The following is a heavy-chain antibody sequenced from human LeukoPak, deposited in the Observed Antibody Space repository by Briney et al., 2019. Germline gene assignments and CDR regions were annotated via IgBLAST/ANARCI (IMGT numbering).Heavy chain of an antibody. CDR1: GFTFNDYD. J-gene: IGHJ3*02. V-gene: IGHV3-13*01. CDR2: IGTAHDA. CDR3: ARLRGYSYGINGFDI. Sequence: PGGSLRLSCAASGFTFNDYDMNWVREATAKGLEWLSGIGTAHDAHYAGSVKGRFTISRESATNSVYLQMNSLRDGDTAVYYCARLRGYSYGINGFDIWGQGTMVTVSS. D-gene: IGHD5-18*01.